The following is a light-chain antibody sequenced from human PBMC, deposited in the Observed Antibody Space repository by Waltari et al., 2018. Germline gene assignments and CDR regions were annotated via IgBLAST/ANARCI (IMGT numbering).Light chain of an antibody. CDR1: SSNY. CDR3: CSYGGRYV. V-gene: IGLV2-11*01. CDR2: EVT. Sequence: QSDLTPPRSVSGSPGQSVTISGTGTSSNYVPWYQPHPGKAPQPMIFEVTRRPSGVPDRFSGSKSGNTASLTISGLQAEDEADYYCCSYGGRYVFGTATKVTVL. J-gene: IGLJ1*01.